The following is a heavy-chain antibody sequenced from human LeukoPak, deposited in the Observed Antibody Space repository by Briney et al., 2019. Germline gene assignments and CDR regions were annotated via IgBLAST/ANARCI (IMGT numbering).Heavy chain of an antibody. Sequence: PGRSLRLSCAASGSTFSSYAMHWVRQAPGKGLEGVAVISYDGSNKYYADSVKGRFTISRDNSKNTLYLQMNSLRAEDTAVYYCATYGSGSHKSQPFDYWGQGTLVTVSS. J-gene: IGHJ4*02. V-gene: IGHV3-30*04. CDR1: GSTFSSYA. CDR3: ATYGSGSHKSQPFDY. CDR2: ISYDGSNK. D-gene: IGHD3-10*01.